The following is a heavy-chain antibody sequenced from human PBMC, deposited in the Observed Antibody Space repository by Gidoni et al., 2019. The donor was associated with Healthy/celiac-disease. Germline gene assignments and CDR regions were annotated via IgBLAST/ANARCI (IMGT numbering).Heavy chain of an antibody. CDR1: GGSISSSSYY. V-gene: IGHV4-39*01. CDR2: IYYSGST. Sequence: QLQLQESGPGLVKPSETLSLTCTVSGGSISSSSYYWGWIRQPPGKGLEWIGSIYYSGSTYSNPSLKSRVTISVDTSKNQFSLKLSSVTAADTAVYYCACTYYDILTGYWTFDYWGQGTLVTVSS. D-gene: IGHD3-9*01. J-gene: IGHJ4*02. CDR3: ACTYYDILTGYWTFDY.